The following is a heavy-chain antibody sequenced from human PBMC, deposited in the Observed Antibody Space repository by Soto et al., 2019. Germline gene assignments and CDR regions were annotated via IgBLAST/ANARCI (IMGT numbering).Heavy chain of an antibody. CDR2: IYPGDSET. CDR1: GSSFTDFW. J-gene: IGHJ6*02. CDR3: VRPEPCANGMDV. V-gene: IGHV5-51*01. Sequence: GESLKISCRVSGSSFTDFWIGWVRQMPGKGLEWMGIIYPGDSETRYSPSFQGQVTISSDKSISTAYLQWSSLKASDTATFYCVRPEPCANGMDVWGQGTTVTVSS.